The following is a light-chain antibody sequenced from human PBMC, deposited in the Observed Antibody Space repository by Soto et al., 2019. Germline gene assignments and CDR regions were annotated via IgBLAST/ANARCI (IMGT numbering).Light chain of an antibody. CDR1: SSDVGGYNY. V-gene: IGLV2-14*03. CDR3: SSYTSSSTVV. Sequence: QSALTQPASVSGSPGQSITMSCTGTSSDVGGYNYVSWYQQHPGKAPKLMIYDVSYRPSGVSNRFSGSKSGNTASLTISGLQADDEADYYCSSYTSSSTVVFGGGTKLTVL. J-gene: IGLJ3*02. CDR2: DVS.